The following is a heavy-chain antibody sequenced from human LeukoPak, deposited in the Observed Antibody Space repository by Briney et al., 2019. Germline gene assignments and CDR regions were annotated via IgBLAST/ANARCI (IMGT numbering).Heavy chain of an antibody. CDR1: GGSISRSSNC. CDR2: LYYSGST. CDR3: ARGYDSSGYYGIGYFDS. Sequence: SETLSLTCSVSGGSISRSSNCWGWIRQPPGKGLEWIGSLYYSGSTYYNPSLKSRVTVSVDTSKNQFSLKLKSVTAADTAVYYCARGYDSSGYYGIGYFDSWGQGTLDTVSS. V-gene: IGHV4-39*01. D-gene: IGHD3-22*01. J-gene: IGHJ4*02.